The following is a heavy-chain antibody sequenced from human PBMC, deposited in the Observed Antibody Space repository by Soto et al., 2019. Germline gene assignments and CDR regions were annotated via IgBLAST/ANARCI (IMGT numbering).Heavy chain of an antibody. V-gene: IGHV3-21*01. CDR2: ISSTSIYI. CDR3: GRKSDDRGGGC. D-gene: IGHD3-16*01. J-gene: IGHJ6*01. CDR1: GFTFSDNS. Sequence: PGGSLRLSCVACGFTFSDNSMKWVRQAPGKGLEWVSSISSTSIYIFYADSLQRRFTISRDNAKNSLYLQMNSLRAEDTAIYYCGRKSDDRGGGCWG.